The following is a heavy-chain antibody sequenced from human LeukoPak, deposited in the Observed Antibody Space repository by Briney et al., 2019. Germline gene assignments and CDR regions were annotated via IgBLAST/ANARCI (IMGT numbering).Heavy chain of an antibody. J-gene: IGHJ4*02. V-gene: IGHV3-74*01. D-gene: IGHD6-13*01. CDR3: ARRIAAAGPIDY. Sequence: PGGSLRLSCAASGFTFSSYWMPWVRQAPGKGLVWVSRINSDGSSTSYADSVKGRFTISRDNAKNTLYLQMNSLRAEDTAVYYCARRIAAAGPIDYWGQGTLVTVSS. CDR2: INSDGSST. CDR1: GFTFSSYW.